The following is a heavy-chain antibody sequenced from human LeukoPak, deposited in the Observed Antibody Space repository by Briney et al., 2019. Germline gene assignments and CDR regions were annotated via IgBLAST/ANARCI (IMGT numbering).Heavy chain of an antibody. V-gene: IGHV3-48*03. D-gene: IGHD3-10*01. CDR2: ISNSGSTI. CDR1: GFTFSSYE. Sequence: GSLRLSCAASGFTFSSYEMNWVRQAPGKGLEWVSYISNSGSTIYYADSVKGRFTISRDNAKNSLYLQMNSLRAEDTAVYYCASDWYYYCSGSTRKSGLFDYWGQGTLVTVSS. J-gene: IGHJ4*02. CDR3: ASDWYYYCSGSTRKSGLFDY.